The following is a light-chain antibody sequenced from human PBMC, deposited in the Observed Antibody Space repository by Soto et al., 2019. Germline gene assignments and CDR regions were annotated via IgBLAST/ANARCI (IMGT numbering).Light chain of an antibody. J-gene: IGKJ1*01. V-gene: IGKV3-15*01. Sequence: EIPMTQSTARLCVAPGESVDLSCRASQSVSSNLAWYQQKPGQAPTLLIYGASARATGIPARFSGSGSGKELTLPISGLRSADFAVYYCQRYHSWPAFGRGTKVDIK. CDR2: GAS. CDR3: QRYHSWPA. CDR1: QSVSSN.